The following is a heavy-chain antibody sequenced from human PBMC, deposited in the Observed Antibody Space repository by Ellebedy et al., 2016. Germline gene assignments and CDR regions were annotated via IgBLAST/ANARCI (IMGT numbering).Heavy chain of an antibody. CDR2: LWYDGSNK. V-gene: IGHV3-33*06. Sequence: GGSLRLSCAASGFTFSRYSMNWVRQAPGKGLEWVAVLWYDGSNKYYADSVKVRFTISRDNSKNRLSLQMNSLRAEDTAVYYCAKGYGMVRGPTSSDRVYYYYGMDVWGQGTTVTVSS. D-gene: IGHD3-10*01. CDR1: GFTFSRYS. CDR3: AKGYGMVRGPTSSDRVYYYYGMDV. J-gene: IGHJ6*02.